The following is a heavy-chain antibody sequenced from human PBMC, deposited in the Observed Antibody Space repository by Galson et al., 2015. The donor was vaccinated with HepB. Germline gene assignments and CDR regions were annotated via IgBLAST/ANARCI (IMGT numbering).Heavy chain of an antibody. CDR2: ISSSGSYI. Sequence: SLRLSCAASGLTFSSSSMNWVRQAPGKGLEWVSYISSSGSYIYYADSVKGRFTISRDNAKNSLYLQMNSLRAEDTAVYYCARDSGPSSWYPQGGQGTLVTVSS. V-gene: IGHV3-21*01. D-gene: IGHD6-13*01. J-gene: IGHJ4*02. CDR1: GLTFSSSS. CDR3: ARDSGPSSWYPQ.